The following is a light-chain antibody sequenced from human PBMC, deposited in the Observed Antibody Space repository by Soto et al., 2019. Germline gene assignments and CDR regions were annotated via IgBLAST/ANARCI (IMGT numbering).Light chain of an antibody. J-gene: IGKJ4*01. CDR1: RSVSSN. Sequence: EIVMTQSPDTLSVSPGERATLSCRARRSVSSNLAWYQQKPGQAPRLLIYGASTRATGIPARFSGSGSGTEFTITIRSLQSEDFAVYYCQQYNSWPPLTFGGGTKVEIK. CDR2: GAS. CDR3: QQYNSWPPLT. V-gene: IGKV3-15*01.